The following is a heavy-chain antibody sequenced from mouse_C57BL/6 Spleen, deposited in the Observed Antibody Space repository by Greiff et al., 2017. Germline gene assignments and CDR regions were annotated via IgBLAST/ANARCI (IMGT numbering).Heavy chain of an antibody. CDR2: INPNNGGT. J-gene: IGHJ1*03. CDR3: ARWGTTRYFDV. Sequence: VQLQQSGPELVKPGASVKMSCKASGYTFTDYNMHWVKQSHGKSLEWIGYINPNNGGTSYNQKFKGKATLTVNKSSSTSYMELRSLTSEDSAVYYCARWGTTRYFDVWGTGTTVTVSS. V-gene: IGHV1-22*01. CDR1: GYTFTDYN. D-gene: IGHD1-1*01.